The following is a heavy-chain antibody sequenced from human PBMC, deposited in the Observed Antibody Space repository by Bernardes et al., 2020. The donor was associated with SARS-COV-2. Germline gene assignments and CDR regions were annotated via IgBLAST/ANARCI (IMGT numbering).Heavy chain of an antibody. V-gene: IGHV4-39*01. CDR3: ARRGYCSSTSCYPLVDV. D-gene: IGHD2-2*01. CDR1: GGSISSSSYY. J-gene: IGHJ6*02. Sequence: SETLSLTCTVSGGSISSSSYYWGWIRQPPGKGLEWIGSIYYSGSTYYNPSLKSRVTISVDTSKNQFSLKLSSVTAADTAVYYCARRGYCSSTSCYPLVDVWGQGTTVTVSS. CDR2: IYYSGST.